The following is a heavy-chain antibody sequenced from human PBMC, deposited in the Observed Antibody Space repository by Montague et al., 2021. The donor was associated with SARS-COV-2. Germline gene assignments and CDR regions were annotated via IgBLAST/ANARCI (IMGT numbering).Heavy chain of an antibody. CDR3: ARVRHLGRGMDV. Sequence: TLSLTCTVSGWRISSGGHYWNWIRQVPGRGLEWIGSIYYSGSTYYNPSLKGRFSISVDTSRNQFSLKVKSLTPEDTAVYFWARVRHLGRGMDVWGQGTTVTVSS. J-gene: IGHJ6*02. CDR1: GWRISSGGHY. D-gene: IGHD7-27*01. V-gene: IGHV4-31*03. CDR2: IYYSGST.